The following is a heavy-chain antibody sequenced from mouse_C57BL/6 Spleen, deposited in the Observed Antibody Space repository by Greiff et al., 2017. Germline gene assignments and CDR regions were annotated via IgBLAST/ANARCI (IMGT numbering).Heavy chain of an antibody. D-gene: IGHD2-3*01. Sequence: EVQGVESGGGLVQPGGSLKLSCAASGFTFSDYYMYWVRQTPEKRLEWVAYISNGGGSTYYPDTVKGRFTISRDNAKNTLYLQMSRLKSEYTAMYYCARVYDGYLYYFDDWGQGTTLTVAS. CDR1: GFTFSDYY. CDR3: ARVYDGYLYYFDD. CDR2: ISNGGGST. J-gene: IGHJ2*01. V-gene: IGHV5-12*01.